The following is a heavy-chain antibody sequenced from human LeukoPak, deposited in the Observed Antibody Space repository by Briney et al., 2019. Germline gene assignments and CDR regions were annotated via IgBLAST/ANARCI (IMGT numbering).Heavy chain of an antibody. CDR2: ISGSGGST. J-gene: IGHJ6*03. D-gene: IGHD3-10*01. CDR3: AKEGSGSYYIRYYYYMDV. V-gene: IGHV3-23*01. CDR1: GFTFSSYA. Sequence: PGGSLRLSCAASGFTFSSYAMSWVRQAPGKGLEWVSAISGSGGSTYYADSVKGRFTISRDNSKNTLYLQMNSLRAEDTAVYYCAKEGSGSYYIRYYYYMDVWGKGTTVTISS.